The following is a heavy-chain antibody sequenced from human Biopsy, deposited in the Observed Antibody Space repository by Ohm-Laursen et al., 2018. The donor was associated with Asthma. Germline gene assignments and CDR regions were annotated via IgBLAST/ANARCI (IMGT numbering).Heavy chain of an antibody. D-gene: IGHD3-16*02. CDR2: IYYDGSRK. J-gene: IGHJ5*02. CDR3: AREKVIESRGFQNWFDP. Sequence: SLRLSCSASGFTFSRHALHWVRQAPGKGLEWVAGIYYDGSRKYYTEPVKGRFTISRDNSKNRLYLEMASLRAEDTAVYYCAREKVIESRGFQNWFDPWGQGTLVHVSS. CDR1: GFTFSRHA. V-gene: IGHV3-33*01.